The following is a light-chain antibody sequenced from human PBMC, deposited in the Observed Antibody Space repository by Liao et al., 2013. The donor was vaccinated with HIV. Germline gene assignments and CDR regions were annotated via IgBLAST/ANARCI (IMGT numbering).Light chain of an antibody. CDR3: QSWDSATVL. J-gene: IGLJ2*01. CDR1: KLGDKY. V-gene: IGLV3-1*01. Sequence: SYDLTQSSSVSVSPGQTASITCSGDKLGDKYVCWYQKKAGQSPLLVIYQDTKRPSGIPERFSGSQSGNTATLTISGTQTLDEAHYYCQSWDSATVLFGGGTKLTVL. CDR2: QDT.